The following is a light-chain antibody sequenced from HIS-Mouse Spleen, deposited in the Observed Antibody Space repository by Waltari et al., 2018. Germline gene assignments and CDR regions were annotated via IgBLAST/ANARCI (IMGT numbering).Light chain of an antibody. V-gene: IGKV1-13*02. CDR2: DAS. J-gene: IGKJ4*01. CDR3: QQFNSYPYST. Sequence: AIQLTQSPSSLSASVGDRVTITCQASQGISSALAWYQQKPGKAPKLLIYDASSLESGVPSRFSGSGSGTDFTLTISSLQPEDFATYYCQQFNSYPYSTFGGGTKVEIK. CDR1: QGISSA.